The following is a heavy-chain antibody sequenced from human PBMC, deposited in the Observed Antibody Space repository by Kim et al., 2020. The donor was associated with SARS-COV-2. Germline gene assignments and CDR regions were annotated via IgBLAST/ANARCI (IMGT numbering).Heavy chain of an antibody. V-gene: IGHV3-48*02. CDR3: ARGSGFRGSYLLGHFDY. Sequence: GGSLRLSCAASGFTFSSYSMNWVRQAPGKGLEWVSYISSSSSTIYYADSVKGRFTISRDNAKNSLYLQMNSLRDEDTAVYYCARGSGFRGSYLLGHFDYWGQGTLVTVSS. J-gene: IGHJ4*02. CDR2: ISSSSSTI. CDR1: GFTFSSYS. D-gene: IGHD1-26*01.